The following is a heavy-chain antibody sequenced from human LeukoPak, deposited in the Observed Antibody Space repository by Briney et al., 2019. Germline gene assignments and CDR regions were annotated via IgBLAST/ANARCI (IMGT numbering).Heavy chain of an antibody. Sequence: GESLKISCKGSGYSFTSYWIGWVRQMPGKGLEWMGIIYPGDSDTRYSPSFQGQVTISADKSISTAYLQWSSLKASDTAMYCCARQGDCSSTSCYRYDAFDIWGQGTMVTVSS. J-gene: IGHJ3*02. CDR3: ARQGDCSSTSCYRYDAFDI. V-gene: IGHV5-51*01. CDR1: GYSFTSYW. D-gene: IGHD2-2*01. CDR2: IYPGDSDT.